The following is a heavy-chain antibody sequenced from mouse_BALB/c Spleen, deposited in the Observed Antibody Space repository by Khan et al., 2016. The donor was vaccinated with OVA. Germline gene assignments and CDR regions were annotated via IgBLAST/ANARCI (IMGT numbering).Heavy chain of an antibody. CDR2: IYPGSGNT. J-gene: IGHJ3*01. D-gene: IGHD4-1*01. CDR1: GYTFTDYY. Sequence: QVQLQQSGAELARPGASVKLSCKASGYTFTDYYLNWVKQRTGQGLEWIGDIYPGSGNTYYHERFKGKAPLTADKSSSTAYMQLSSLTSADSAVYFCARSGTGSFAYWGQGTLVTVSA. V-gene: IGHV1-77*01. CDR3: ARSGTGSFAY.